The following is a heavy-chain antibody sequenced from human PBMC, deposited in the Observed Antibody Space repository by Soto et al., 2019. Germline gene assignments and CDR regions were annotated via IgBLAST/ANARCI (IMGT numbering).Heavy chain of an antibody. CDR1: GFTFSSYS. CDR3: ARGSWYYYDSSGYLG. J-gene: IGHJ4*02. D-gene: IGHD3-22*01. Sequence: GGSLRLSCAASGFTFSSYSMNWVRQAPGKGLEWVSSISSSSSYIYYADSVKGRFTISRDNSKNTLYLQMNSLRAEDTAVYYCARGSWYYYDSSGYLGWGQGTLVTVSS. V-gene: IGHV3-21*01. CDR2: ISSSSSYI.